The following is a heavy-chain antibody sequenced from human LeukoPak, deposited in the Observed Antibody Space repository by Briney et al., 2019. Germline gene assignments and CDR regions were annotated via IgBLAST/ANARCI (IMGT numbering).Heavy chain of an antibody. J-gene: IGHJ4*02. D-gene: IGHD1-26*01. CDR1: GFTFSSYS. CDR2: ITSNGGST. V-gene: IGHV3-64*01. Sequence: GGSLRLSCAASGFTFSSYSMHWVRQAPGKGLEYVSSITSNGGSTYYANSVKGRFTISRDNSRNTLYLQMGSLRGEDMAVYYCARIVGAAYDYWGQGTLVTVSS. CDR3: ARIVGAAYDY.